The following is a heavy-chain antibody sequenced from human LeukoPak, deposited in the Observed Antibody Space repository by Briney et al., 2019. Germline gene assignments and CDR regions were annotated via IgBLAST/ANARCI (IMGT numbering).Heavy chain of an antibody. Sequence: PSETLSLTCTVSGGSISSYYLSWIRQPAGKGLEWIGRIYTSGSTNYNPSLKSRVTMSVDTSKNQFSLKLSSVTAADTAVYYCARSRGLKLYYDYVWGSYRPYFDYWGQGTLVTVSS. CDR2: IYTSGST. V-gene: IGHV4-4*07. J-gene: IGHJ4*02. CDR1: GGSISSYY. CDR3: ARSRGLKLYYDYVWGSYRPYFDY. D-gene: IGHD3-16*01.